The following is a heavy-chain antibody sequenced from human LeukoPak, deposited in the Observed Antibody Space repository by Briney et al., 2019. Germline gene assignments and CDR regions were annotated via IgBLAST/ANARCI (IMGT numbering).Heavy chain of an antibody. J-gene: IGHJ4*02. D-gene: IGHD3-22*01. CDR3: ARDMYDSSGHLDY. CDR1: GYTFTSYG. CDR2: ISGYNGKT. V-gene: IGHV1-18*01. Sequence: ASVKVSCTASGYTFTSYGINWVRQAPGQGLEWMGWISGYNGKTNYAQKVRGRVTMTTDTSTSTAYMELRSLRSDDTAVYYCARDMYDSSGHLDYWGQGTLVTVSS.